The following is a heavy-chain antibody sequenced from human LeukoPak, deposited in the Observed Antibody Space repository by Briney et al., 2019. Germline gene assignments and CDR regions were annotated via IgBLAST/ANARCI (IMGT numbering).Heavy chain of an antibody. J-gene: IGHJ5*02. CDR2: ISGGGGTT. CDR1: GFTFRSYA. CDR3: ARAYYYDSSGYLWFDP. D-gene: IGHD3-22*01. Sequence: GGSLRLSCAASGFTFRSYAMSWVRRAPGKGLEWVSAISGGGGTTYYADSVKGRFTISRDNSKNTLYLQMNSLRAEDTAVYYCARAYYYDSSGYLWFDPWGQGTLVTVSS. V-gene: IGHV3-23*01.